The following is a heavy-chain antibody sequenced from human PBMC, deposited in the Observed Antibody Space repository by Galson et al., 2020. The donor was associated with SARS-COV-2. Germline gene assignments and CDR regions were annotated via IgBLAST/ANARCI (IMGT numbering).Heavy chain of an antibody. CDR1: GFTFSDYY. V-gene: IGHV3-11*06. J-gene: IGHJ4*02. D-gene: IGHD2-21*02. CDR2: NSSRSSHT. CDR3: ARVIYCGGDWLYYFDY. Sequence: GESLKISCAASGFTFSDYYMSWIRQAPGKGLEWASYNSSRSSHTNYADSVKGRFTISRDNAKNSLYLQMNSLRAEDTAVYYCARVIYCGGDWLYYFDYWGQGTLVTVSS.